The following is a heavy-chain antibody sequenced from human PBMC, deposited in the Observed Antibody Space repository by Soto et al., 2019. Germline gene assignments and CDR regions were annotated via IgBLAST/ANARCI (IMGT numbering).Heavy chain of an antibody. D-gene: IGHD3-9*01. CDR1: GFTFSSYE. CDR3: ARDSVLRYFDWLLNVPFDY. CDR2: ISSSGSTI. J-gene: IGHJ4*02. Sequence: GGSLRLSCAAPGFTFSSYEMNWVRQAPGKGLEWVSYISSSGSTIYYADSVKGRFTISRDNAKNSLYLQMNSLRAEDTAVYYCARDSVLRYFDWLLNVPFDYWGQGTLVTVSS. V-gene: IGHV3-48*03.